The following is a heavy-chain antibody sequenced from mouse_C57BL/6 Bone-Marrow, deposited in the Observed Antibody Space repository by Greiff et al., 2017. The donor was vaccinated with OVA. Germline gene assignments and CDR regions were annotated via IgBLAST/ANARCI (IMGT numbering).Heavy chain of an antibody. CDR2: IDPEDGET. Sequence: VHVKQSGAELVKPGASVKLSCTASGFNIKDYYMHWVKQRTEQGLEWIGRIDPEDGETKYAPKFQGKATITADTSSNTAYLQLSSLTSEDTAVYYCARVYYDFYWYFDVWGTGTTVTVSS. CDR1: GFNIKDYY. D-gene: IGHD2-4*01. CDR3: ARVYYDFYWYFDV. J-gene: IGHJ1*03. V-gene: IGHV14-2*01.